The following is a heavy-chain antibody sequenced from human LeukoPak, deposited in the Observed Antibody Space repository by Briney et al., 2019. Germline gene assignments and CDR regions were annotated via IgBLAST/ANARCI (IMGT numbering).Heavy chain of an antibody. CDR2: MYNSGST. V-gene: IGHV4-59*01. J-gene: IGHJ6*03. CDR1: GGSISSYY. D-gene: IGHD1-1*01. CDR3: ARGDYGTTSFYYYYYMDV. Sequence: SETLSLTCTVSGGSISSYYWSWIRQPPGKGLEWIGYMYNSGSTNYNSSLKSRVTISVDTSKNQFSLKLSSVTAADTAVYYCARGDYGTTSFYYYYYMDVWGKGTTVTVSS.